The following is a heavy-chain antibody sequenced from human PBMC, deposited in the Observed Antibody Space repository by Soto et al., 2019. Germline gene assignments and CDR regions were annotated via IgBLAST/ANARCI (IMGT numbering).Heavy chain of an antibody. D-gene: IGHD5-12*01. V-gene: IGHV3-30*18. CDR3: VKVREDLVLLVALES. CDR1: GFRFGAYA. J-gene: IGHJ4*02. Sequence: QVQLVESGGGVVQPGKSVRLSCAASGFRFGAYAMHWVRQAPGKGLEWVAVISEDGSRKYYRDSVKGRFTISRDNSKNTLVLQMDRLILEDTAVYSCVKVREDLVLLVALESWGQGTRVTVSS. CDR2: ISEDGSRK.